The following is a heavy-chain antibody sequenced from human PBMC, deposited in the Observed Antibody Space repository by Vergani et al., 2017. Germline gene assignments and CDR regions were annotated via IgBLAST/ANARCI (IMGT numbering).Heavy chain of an antibody. J-gene: IGHJ6*02. CDR1: GFTFSTYW. V-gene: IGHV3-7*03. CDR3: ARDLPPNYCGMDV. Sequence: EVQLVESGGGLVQPGGSLRLSCAASGFTFSTYWMNWVRQTPGKGLEWVANIKRDGSEKYYLDSVKGRFTISRDNAKNSLYLQMNSLRAEDTAVYYGARDLPPNYCGMDVWGQGTTVTVSS. CDR2: IKRDGSEK.